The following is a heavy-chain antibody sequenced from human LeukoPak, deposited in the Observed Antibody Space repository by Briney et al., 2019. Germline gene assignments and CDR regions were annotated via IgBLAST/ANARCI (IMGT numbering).Heavy chain of an antibody. CDR3: AKDSGASVEYYFDY. CDR1: GFTVSSNY. D-gene: IGHD1-26*01. Sequence: PGGSLRLSCAASGFTVSSNYMSWVRQAPGKGLEWVSVIYSGGSTYYADSVKGRFTISRDNSKNTLYLQMNSLRAEDTAVYYCAKDSGASVEYYFDYWGQGTPVTVSS. CDR2: IYSGGST. V-gene: IGHV3-66*01. J-gene: IGHJ4*02.